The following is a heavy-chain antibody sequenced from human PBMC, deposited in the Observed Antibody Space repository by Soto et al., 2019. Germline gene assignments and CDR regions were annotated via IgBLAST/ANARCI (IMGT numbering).Heavy chain of an antibody. J-gene: IGHJ6*02. D-gene: IGHD6-6*01. V-gene: IGHV3-43*01. CDR2: ISWDGGST. Sequence: GGSLRLSCAASGFTFDDYTMHWVRQAPGKGLEWVSLISWDGGSTYYADSVKGRFTISRDNSKNSLYLQMNSLRTEDTALYYCAKDISGPRVGPYSSSSRFPGGRNYYYGMDVWGQGTTVTVSS. CDR3: AKDISGPRVGPYSSSSRFPGGRNYYYGMDV. CDR1: GFTFDDYT.